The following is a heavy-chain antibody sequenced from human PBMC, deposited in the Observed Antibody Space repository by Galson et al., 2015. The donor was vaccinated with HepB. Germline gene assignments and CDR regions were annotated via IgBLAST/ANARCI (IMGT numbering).Heavy chain of an antibody. D-gene: IGHD3-10*01. Sequence: SLRLSCAASGFTFSSYAMHWVRQAPGKGLEWVAVISYDGSNKYYADSVKGRFTISRDNSKNTLYLQMNSLRAEDTAVYYCGERPKETRNLRITMVRGVMVGGQGTLVTVSS. CDR1: GFTFSSYA. J-gene: IGHJ4*02. CDR2: ISYDGSNK. V-gene: IGHV3-30*04. CDR3: GERPKETRNLRITMVRGVMV.